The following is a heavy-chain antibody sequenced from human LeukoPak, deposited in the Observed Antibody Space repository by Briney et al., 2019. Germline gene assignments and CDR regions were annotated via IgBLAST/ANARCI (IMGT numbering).Heavy chain of an antibody. Sequence: SQTLSLTCTVSGGSISSGDYCWSCLRQHPGKGLEWVGYIYYSGNTYYNPSLKSLVTISVDTSKTQFSLKLSSVTAADTAVYYCARVPGGYGDEWSFDLWGRGTLVTVSS. J-gene: IGHJ2*01. D-gene: IGHD1-26*01. CDR2: IYYSGNT. CDR3: ARVPGGYGDEWSFDL. V-gene: IGHV4-31*01. CDR1: GGSISSGDYC.